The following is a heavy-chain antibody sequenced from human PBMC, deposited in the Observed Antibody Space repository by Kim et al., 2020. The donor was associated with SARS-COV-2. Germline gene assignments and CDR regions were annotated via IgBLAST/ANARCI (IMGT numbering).Heavy chain of an antibody. CDR3: ARMGLLTGYEF. V-gene: IGHV3-7*03. CDR2: EA. Sequence: EAASVDSLKGRFTISRDNARNSLSLQMNRLRAEDTAVYYCARMGLLTGYEFWGQGTTVTVSS. J-gene: IGHJ6*02. D-gene: IGHD3-9*01.